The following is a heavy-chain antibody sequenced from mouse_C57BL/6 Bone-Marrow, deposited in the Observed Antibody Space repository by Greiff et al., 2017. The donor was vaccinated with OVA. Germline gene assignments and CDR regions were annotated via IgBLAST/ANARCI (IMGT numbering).Heavy chain of an antibody. CDR3: ARYNYAMDY. J-gene: IGHJ4*01. CDR1: GYTFTSYW. Sequence: QVQLQQPGAELVKPGASVKLSCKASGYTFTSYWMHWVKQRPGQGLEWIGMIHPNSGSTNYNEKFKSKATLTVDKSSSTAYMRHSSLTSEDSAVYYCARYNYAMDYWGQGTSVTGSS. V-gene: IGHV1-64*01. CDR2: IHPNSGST.